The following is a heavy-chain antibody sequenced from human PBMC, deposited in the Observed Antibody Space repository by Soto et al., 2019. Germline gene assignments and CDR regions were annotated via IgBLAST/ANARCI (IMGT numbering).Heavy chain of an antibody. Sequence: GGSLRLSCAASGFTFSSYWMHWVRQAPGKGLVWVSRINSDGSSTSYADSVKGRFTISRDNAKNSLYLQMNSLRAEDTAVYYCAREGAYSSGWGGNGMDVWGQGTTVTVSS. D-gene: IGHD6-19*01. J-gene: IGHJ6*02. CDR3: AREGAYSSGWGGNGMDV. CDR2: INSDGSST. V-gene: IGHV3-74*01. CDR1: GFTFSSYW.